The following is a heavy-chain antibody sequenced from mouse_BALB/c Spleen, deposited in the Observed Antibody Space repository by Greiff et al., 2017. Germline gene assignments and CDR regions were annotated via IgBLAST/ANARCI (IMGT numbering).Heavy chain of an antibody. D-gene: IGHD2-4*01. V-gene: IGHV1-7*01. CDR2: INPSAGYT. Sequence: VQLQQSGADLAQPGASVKMSCKASGYTFTSYWVHWVHQRPGQGLEWIGYINPSAGYTEYNQKIKDKATLTADKYSSTVYMQLSSLTSEDSAVYYCTRRITTRRQVHYDMDYWGQGTTVTVSS. J-gene: IGHJ4*01. CDR3: TRRITTRRQVHYDMDY. CDR1: GYTFTSYW.